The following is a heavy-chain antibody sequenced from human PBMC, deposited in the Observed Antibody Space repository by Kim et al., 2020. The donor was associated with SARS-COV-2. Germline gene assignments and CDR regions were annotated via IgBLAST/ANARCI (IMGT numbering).Heavy chain of an antibody. J-gene: IGHJ4*02. D-gene: IGHD1-26*01. CDR1: GFTFDDYA. V-gene: IGHV3-9*01. CDR2: ISWNSGSI. CDR3: AKDAGWRELRGSFGY. Sequence: GGSLRLSCAASGFTFDDYAMHWVRQAPGKGLEWVSGISWNSGSIGYADSVKGRFTISRDNAKNSLYLQMNSLRAEDTALYYCAKDAGWRELRGSFGYWGQGTLVTVSS.